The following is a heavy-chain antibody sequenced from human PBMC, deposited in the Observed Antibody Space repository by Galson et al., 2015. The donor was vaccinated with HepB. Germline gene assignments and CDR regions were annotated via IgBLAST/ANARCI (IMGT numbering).Heavy chain of an antibody. J-gene: IGHJ3*02. CDR1: GGSISSGGYY. Sequence: TLSLTCTVTGGSISSGGYYWSWIRQHPGKGLAWIGYIYYSRRTYYNPSLKSRVSISVDTSQNQFSLKLSSVTAADTAVYYCARDWGHAFDIWGQVTMVTVSS. CDR3: ARDWGHAFDI. CDR2: IYYSRRT. V-gene: IGHV4-31*03. D-gene: IGHD3-16*01.